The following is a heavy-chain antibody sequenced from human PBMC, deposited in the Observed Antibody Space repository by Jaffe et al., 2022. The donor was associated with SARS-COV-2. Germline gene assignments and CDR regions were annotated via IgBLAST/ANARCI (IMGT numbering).Heavy chain of an antibody. J-gene: IGHJ4*02. D-gene: IGHD2-8*01. Sequence: EVQLLESGGGLVQPGGSLRLSCAASGFTFSSYAMSWVRQAPGKGLEWVSAISGSGGSTYYADSVKGRFTISRDNSKNTLYLQMNSLRAEDTAVYYCAKTFPVLMVYAPWGVDYWGQGTLVTVSS. CDR2: ISGSGGST. CDR3: AKTFPVLMVYAPWGVDY. CDR1: GFTFSSYA. V-gene: IGHV3-23*01.